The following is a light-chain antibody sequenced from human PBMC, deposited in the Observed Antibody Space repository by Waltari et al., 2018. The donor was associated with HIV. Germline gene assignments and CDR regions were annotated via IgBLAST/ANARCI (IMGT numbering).Light chain of an antibody. CDR2: WAS. CDR1: RSVLHSSNNKNY. Sequence: DIVMTQSPDSLAESLGERATLNCRSSRSVLHSSNNKNYLAWYQQKPGQPPKLLIYWASTREAGVPDRFSASGSGTDFTLTISSLQAEDVAVYYCQQYYKTPPTFGQGTKVEIK. J-gene: IGKJ1*01. V-gene: IGKV4-1*01. CDR3: QQYYKTPPT.